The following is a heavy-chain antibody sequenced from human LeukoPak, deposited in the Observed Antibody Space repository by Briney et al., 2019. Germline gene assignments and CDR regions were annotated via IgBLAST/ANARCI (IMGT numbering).Heavy chain of an antibody. CDR3: ARVSGSYS. J-gene: IGHJ4*02. CDR1: GFTFSDYY. V-gene: IGHV3-53*01. CDR2: IYSGGST. D-gene: IGHD1-26*01. Sequence: SGGSLRLSCAASGFTFSDYYMSWIRQAPGKGLEWVSVIYSGGSTYYADSVKGRFTISRDNSKNTLYLQMNSLRAEDTAVYYCARVSGSYSWGQGTLVTVSS.